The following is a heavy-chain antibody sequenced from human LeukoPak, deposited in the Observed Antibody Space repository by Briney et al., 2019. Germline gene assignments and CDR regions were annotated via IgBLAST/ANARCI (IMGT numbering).Heavy chain of an antibody. Sequence: GGSLRLSCAASGFTVGGNYMTWVRQAPGKGLECVSVIYSGGSTYYADSVRGRFTISRDNSKNTLYLQMNSLRAEDTAVYYCARGLTTGTTAGRLLWVLYSQHFDYWGQGTLVTVSS. V-gene: IGHV3-53*01. D-gene: IGHD1-1*01. CDR1: GFTVGGNY. CDR3: ARGLTTGTTAGRLLWVLYSQHFDY. J-gene: IGHJ4*02. CDR2: IYSGGST.